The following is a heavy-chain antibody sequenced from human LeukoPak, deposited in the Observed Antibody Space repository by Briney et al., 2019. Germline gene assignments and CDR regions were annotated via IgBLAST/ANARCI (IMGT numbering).Heavy chain of an antibody. CDR2: LIPILGIA. CDR1: GGTFSRYA. Sequence: SVKVSCKASGGTFSRYAISWVRQAPGQGLEWMGRLIPILGIANYAQKFQDRVTTTADKSTSAAYMELSSLRSEDTAVYYCARNHCSSTSCYALTQYYYYYGMDVWGQGTTVSVSS. CDR3: ARNHCSSTSCYALTQYYYYYGMDV. V-gene: IGHV1-69*04. J-gene: IGHJ6*02. D-gene: IGHD2-2*01.